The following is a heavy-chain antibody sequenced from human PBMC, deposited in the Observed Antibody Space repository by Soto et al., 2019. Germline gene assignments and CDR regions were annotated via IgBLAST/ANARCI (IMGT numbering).Heavy chain of an antibody. J-gene: IGHJ4*02. CDR3: ARVASWSGYFDY. CDR1: GGSISSSNYY. CDR2: IYSSGST. Sequence: SETLSLTCTVSGGSISSSNYYWGWIRQPPGKGLEWIGSIYSSGSTYYIPSLKSRLTISVDTSKNQFSLKLSSVTAADTAVYYCARVASWSGYFDYWGQGTLVTVSS. D-gene: IGHD3-3*01. V-gene: IGHV4-39*07.